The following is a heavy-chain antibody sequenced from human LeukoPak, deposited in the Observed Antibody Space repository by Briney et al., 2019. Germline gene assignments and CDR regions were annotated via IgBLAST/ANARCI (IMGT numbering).Heavy chain of an antibody. CDR2: IKQDGSEK. CDR1: GFTFSSYW. D-gene: IGHD3-22*01. J-gene: IGHJ4*02. V-gene: IGHV3-7*01. CDR3: ARAHYESDY. Sequence: PGGSLRLSCVVSGFTFSSYWMSWVRQAPGKGLEWVANIKQDGSEKYYVDSVKGRFTISRDNAKNSLYLQTKSLRAEDTAVYYCARAHYESDYWGQGTLVTVSS.